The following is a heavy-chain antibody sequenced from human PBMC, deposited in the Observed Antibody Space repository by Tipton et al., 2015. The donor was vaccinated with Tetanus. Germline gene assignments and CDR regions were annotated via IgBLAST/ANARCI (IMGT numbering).Heavy chain of an antibody. V-gene: IGHV4-31*03. D-gene: IGHD1-26*01. CDR1: GGSISSGGYY. Sequence: LVKPTQTLSLTCTVSGGSISSGGYYWSWIRQHPGKGLEWIGDIYYSGSTYYNPSLKSRVTISVDTSKNQFSLRLNSVTAGDTAVYYFARDQAGGPRGWTSFDYWGQGTLVTFPS. CDR2: IYYSGST. CDR3: ARDQAGGPRGWTSFDY. J-gene: IGHJ4*02.